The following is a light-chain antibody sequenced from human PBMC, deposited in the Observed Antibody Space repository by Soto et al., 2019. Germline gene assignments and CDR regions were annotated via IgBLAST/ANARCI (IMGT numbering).Light chain of an antibody. Sequence: EILMTQSPATLSVSPGERAILSCRASQNIRNNLIWYQQKSGQAPRLLIYGASTRATGIPARFSGSGSGTEFTLTISSLQSEDFAVYYCQQYDNWPPYTLGQGTKVDIK. CDR3: QQYDNWPPYT. V-gene: IGKV3-15*01. CDR2: GAS. CDR1: QNIRNN. J-gene: IGKJ2*01.